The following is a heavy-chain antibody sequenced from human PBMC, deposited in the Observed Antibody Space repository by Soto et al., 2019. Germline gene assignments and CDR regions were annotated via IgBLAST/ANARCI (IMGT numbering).Heavy chain of an antibody. J-gene: IGHJ4*02. Sequence: QVQLQESGPGLVKPSGTLSLTCAVSGGSISSSNWWSWVRQPPGKGLEWIGEIYHSGSTNYNPSLKSRVTISVDKSKNHFSLKLSSVTAADTAVYYCARVGRVDTAMVPGLFDYWGQGTLVTVSS. CDR1: GGSISSSNW. CDR3: ARVGRVDTAMVPGLFDY. V-gene: IGHV4-4*02. CDR2: IYHSGST. D-gene: IGHD5-18*01.